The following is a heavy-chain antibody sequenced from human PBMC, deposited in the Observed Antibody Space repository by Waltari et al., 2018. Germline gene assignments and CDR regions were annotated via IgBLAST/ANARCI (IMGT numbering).Heavy chain of an antibody. CDR2: IHYSGST. J-gene: IGHJ4*01. CDR3: ARYGEVPASYFFDH. D-gene: IGHD2-21*01. Sequence: QVQLHQWGAGQLKPSETLSLTCAVSGESFLGYFWSWVRQSPGKGPEWLGSIHYSGSTNYNPTLESRLSLSVDTTKKQFSLKLTSVTAADAALYFCARYGEVPASYFFDHWGQGTLVTVSS. V-gene: IGHV4-34*01. CDR1: GESFLGYF.